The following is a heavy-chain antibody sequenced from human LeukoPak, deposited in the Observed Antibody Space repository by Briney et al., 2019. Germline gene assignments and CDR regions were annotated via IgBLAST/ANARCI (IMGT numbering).Heavy chain of an antibody. J-gene: IGHJ5*02. V-gene: IGHV1-18*01. D-gene: IGHD6-13*01. CDR2: ISAYNGNT. CDR3: ARAPGIAAGFFGFDP. CDR1: GYSFTSYG. Sequence: GESLKISCKGSGYSFTSYGISWVRQAPGQGLEWMGWISAYNGNTNYAQKLQGRVTMTTDTSTSTAYMELRSLRSDDTAVYYCARAPGIAAGFFGFDPWGQGTLVTVSS.